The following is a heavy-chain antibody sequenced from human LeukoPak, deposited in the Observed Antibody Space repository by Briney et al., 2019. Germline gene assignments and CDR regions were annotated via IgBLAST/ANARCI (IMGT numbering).Heavy chain of an antibody. J-gene: IGHJ2*01. V-gene: IGHV3-21*04. D-gene: IGHD2-15*01. CDR2: ISSGSTYI. Sequence: GGSLRLSCAASGFTFSSYWMSWVRQAPGKGLEWVSSISSGSTYIYYADSVRGRFTISRDNAKNSLYLQMNSLRAEDTALYYCAKDILEEGYCSGGSCYLAGYFDLWGRGTLVTVSS. CDR1: GFTFSSYW. CDR3: AKDILEEGYCSGGSCYLAGYFDL.